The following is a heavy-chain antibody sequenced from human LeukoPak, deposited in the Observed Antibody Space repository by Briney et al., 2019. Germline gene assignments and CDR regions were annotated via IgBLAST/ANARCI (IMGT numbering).Heavy chain of an antibody. D-gene: IGHD1-26*01. CDR1: GFTFSSNA. J-gene: IGHJ4*01. CDR3: AKDAHSGSYFDY. V-gene: IGHV3-23*01. CDR2: ISGTGGTT. Sequence: GGSLRLSCAASGFTFSSNAMCWVRQAPGKGLEWVSLISGTGGTTYYADSVEGRLTISRDNSKNTLYLQMNSLRVEDTAVYYCAKDAHSGSYFDYWGQGILVTVSS.